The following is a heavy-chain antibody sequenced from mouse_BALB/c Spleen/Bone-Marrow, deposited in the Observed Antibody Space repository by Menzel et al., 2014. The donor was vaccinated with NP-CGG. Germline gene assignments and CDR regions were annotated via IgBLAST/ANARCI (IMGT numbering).Heavy chain of an antibody. CDR3: TRNYGNQGAMDY. D-gene: IGHD2-1*01. Sequence: EVQVVESGGGLVQPGGSRKLSCAASGFTFSDYGMAWVRQAPGKGPEWVAFISNLAYSIYYADTVTGRFTISRENAKSTLYLEMGSLRSEDTAIYYCTRNYGNQGAMDYWGQGTSVTVSS. J-gene: IGHJ4*01. V-gene: IGHV5-15*02. CDR1: GFTFSDYG. CDR2: ISNLAYSI.